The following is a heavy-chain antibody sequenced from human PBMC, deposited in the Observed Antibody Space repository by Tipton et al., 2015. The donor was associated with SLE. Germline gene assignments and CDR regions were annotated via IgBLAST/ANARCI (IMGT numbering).Heavy chain of an antibody. CDR3: AKHSDYVWGSYRSLFDY. CDR1: GFTFSSYG. J-gene: IGHJ4*02. V-gene: IGHV3-33*06. D-gene: IGHD3-16*02. CDR2: IWYDGSNK. Sequence: SLRLSCAASGFTFSSYGMHWVRQAPGKGLEWVAVIWYDGSNKYYADSVKGRFTISRDNSKNTLYLQMNSLRAEDTAVYYCAKHSDYVWGSYRSLFDYWGQGTLVTVSS.